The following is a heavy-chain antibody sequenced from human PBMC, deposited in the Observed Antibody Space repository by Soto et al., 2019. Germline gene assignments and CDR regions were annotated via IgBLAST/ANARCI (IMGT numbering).Heavy chain of an antibody. J-gene: IGHJ4*02. CDR3: AIRDGDTAQGPNDY. CDR1: GGTHSSYA. V-gene: IGHV1-69*13. CDR2: IIPIFGTA. D-gene: IGHD5-18*01. Sequence: VASVKVSCKASGGTHSSYAISWVRQAPGQGLEWMGGIIPIFGTANYAQKFQGTVTITADESTSTAYMELSSLRSEDTAVYYCAIRDGDTAQGPNDYWGQGTLVTVSS.